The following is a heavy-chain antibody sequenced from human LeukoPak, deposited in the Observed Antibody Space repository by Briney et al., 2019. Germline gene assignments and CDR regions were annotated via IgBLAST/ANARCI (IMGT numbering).Heavy chain of an antibody. Sequence: GGSLTLSCAASGLTVSSNYMNWVRQAPGKGLVWVSVIHSGGSTYYADSVKGRFTISRDNSKNTLYLQMNSLRADDTAVYYCARGQQPFVYWGQGTLVTVSS. D-gene: IGHD6-13*01. V-gene: IGHV3-53*01. CDR1: GLTVSSNY. CDR2: IHSGGST. CDR3: ARGQQPFVY. J-gene: IGHJ4*02.